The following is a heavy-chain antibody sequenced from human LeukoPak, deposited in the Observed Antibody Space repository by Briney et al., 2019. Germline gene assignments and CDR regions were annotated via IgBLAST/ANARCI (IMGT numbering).Heavy chain of an antibody. CDR1: GFTFSSYA. CDR2: ISYDGSNK. V-gene: IGHV3-30*04. J-gene: IGHJ4*02. CDR3: AGQTRPFDY. Sequence: GGSLRLSCAASGFTFSSYAMHWVRQAPGEGLEWVAVISYDGSNKYYADSVKGRFTISRDNSKNTLYLQMNSLRAEDTAVYYCAGQTRPFDYWGQGTLVTVSS.